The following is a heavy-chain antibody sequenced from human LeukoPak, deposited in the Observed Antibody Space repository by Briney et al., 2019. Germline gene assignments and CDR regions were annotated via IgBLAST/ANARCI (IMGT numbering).Heavy chain of an antibody. J-gene: IGHJ4*02. CDR2: IKQDGSVK. CDR3: AKQWVPLWSPFDY. V-gene: IGHV3-7*01. CDR1: GFTFSDAW. Sequence: PGGSLRLSCAASGFTFSDAWISWVRQAPGKGLEWVANIKQDGSVKYCVDSVKGRFTISRDNTKNSLYLQMNSLRAEDTAVYYCAKQWVPLWSPFDYWGQGTLVTVSS. D-gene: IGHD1-26*01.